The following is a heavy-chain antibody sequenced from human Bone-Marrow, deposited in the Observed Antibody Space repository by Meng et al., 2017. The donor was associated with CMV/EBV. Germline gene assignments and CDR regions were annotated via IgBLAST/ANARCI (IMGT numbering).Heavy chain of an antibody. D-gene: IGHD2-2*02. Sequence: LSLTCAASGFTVSSNYMSWVRQAPGKGLEWVSVIYSGGSTYYADSVKGRFTISRDNSKNTLYLQMNSLRAEDTAVYYCARDQGAIKEYGMDVWGQGTTVTVSS. CDR1: GFTVSSNY. CDR2: IYSGGST. V-gene: IGHV3-53*01. CDR3: ARDQGAIKEYGMDV. J-gene: IGHJ6*02.